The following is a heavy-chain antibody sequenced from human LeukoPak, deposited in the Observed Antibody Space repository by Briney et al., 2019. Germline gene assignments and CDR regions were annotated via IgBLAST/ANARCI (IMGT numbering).Heavy chain of an antibody. J-gene: IGHJ4*02. V-gene: IGHV4-4*02. CDR2: IYHTGST. Sequence: SETLSLTCGVSGGSISSRNWWSWARQPPGKGLEWIGEIYHTGSTKYNPSLKSRVTISVDKSKNQFSLELSSVTAADTAVYYCARDGQSHFDYWGQGTLVTVSS. CDR3: ARDGQSHFDY. CDR1: GGSISSRNW. D-gene: IGHD3/OR15-3a*01.